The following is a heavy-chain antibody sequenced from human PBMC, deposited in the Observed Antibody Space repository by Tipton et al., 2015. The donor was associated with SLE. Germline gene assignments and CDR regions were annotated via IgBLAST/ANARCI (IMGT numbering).Heavy chain of an antibody. J-gene: IGHJ4*02. CDR1: GFTFSSYA. CDR3: ASWLLYYFDY. Sequence: SLRLSCAASGFTFSSYAMHWVRQAPGKGLEWVAVISYDGSNKYYAESVKGRFTISRDNSKNTLYLQMNSLRAEDTAVYYCASWLLYYFDYWGQGTLVTVSS. CDR2: ISYDGSNK. V-gene: IGHV3-30*04. D-gene: IGHD3-22*01.